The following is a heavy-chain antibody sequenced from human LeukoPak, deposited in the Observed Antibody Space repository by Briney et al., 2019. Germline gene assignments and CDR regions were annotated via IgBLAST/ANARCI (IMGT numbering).Heavy chain of an antibody. CDR3: ARATIVVVIPDY. V-gene: IGHV3-21*01. D-gene: IGHD3-22*01. CDR2: ISISSSYI. CDR1: GLNFSSYS. J-gene: IGHJ4*02. Sequence: GGSLTLSYAASGLNFSSYSMNWLRQAPGKGLAWVSSISISSSYIYYADSVKGRFTISRDKAKNSLYLQMNSLRAEDTAVYYCARATIVVVIPDYWGQGTLVTVSS.